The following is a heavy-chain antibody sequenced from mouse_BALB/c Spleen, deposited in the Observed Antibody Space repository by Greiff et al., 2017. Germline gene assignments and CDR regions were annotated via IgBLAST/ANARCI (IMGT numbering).Heavy chain of an antibody. Sequence: EVMLVESGGGLVQPGGSLKLSCAASGFTFSSYTMSWVRQTPEKRLEWVAYISNGGGSTYYPDTVKGRFTISRDNAKNTLYLQMSSLKSEDTAMYYCARRVYGYYYFDYWGQGTTLTVSS. D-gene: IGHD2-2*01. CDR1: GFTFSSYT. V-gene: IGHV5-12-2*01. CDR3: ARRVYGYYYFDY. J-gene: IGHJ2*01. CDR2: ISNGGGST.